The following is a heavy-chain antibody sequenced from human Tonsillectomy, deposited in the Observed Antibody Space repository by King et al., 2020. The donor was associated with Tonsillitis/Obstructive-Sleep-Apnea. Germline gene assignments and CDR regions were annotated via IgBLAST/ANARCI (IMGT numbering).Heavy chain of an antibody. CDR2: ITPIFGTA. CDR1: GGTFSSYA. D-gene: IGHD6-13*01. CDR3: ARPESAAGTAYYFDY. Sequence: VQLVESGAEVKKPGSSVKVSCKASGGTFSSYAISWVRQAPGQGLEWMGGITPIFGTANYAQKFQGRVTITADESTSTAYMELSSLRSEDTAVYYCARPESAAGTAYYFDYWGQGTLVTVSS. V-gene: IGHV1-69*01. J-gene: IGHJ4*02.